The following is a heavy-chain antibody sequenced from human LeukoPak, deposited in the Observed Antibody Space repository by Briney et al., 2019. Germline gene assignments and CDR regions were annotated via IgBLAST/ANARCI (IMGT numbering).Heavy chain of an antibody. CDR2: IYTSGST. Sequence: SETLSLTCTVSGGSISSYYWSWIRQPAGKGLEWIGRIYTSGSTNYNPSLKSRVTMSVDTSKNQFSLKLSSVTAADTAVYYCARGNSAGRITMVRGVIIAPFDYWGQGTLVTVSS. CDR3: ARGNSAGRITMVRGVIIAPFDY. V-gene: IGHV4-4*07. J-gene: IGHJ4*02. CDR1: GGSISSYY. D-gene: IGHD3-10*01.